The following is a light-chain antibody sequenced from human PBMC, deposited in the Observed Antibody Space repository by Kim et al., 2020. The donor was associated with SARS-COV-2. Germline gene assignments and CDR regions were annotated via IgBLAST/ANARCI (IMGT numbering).Light chain of an antibody. Sequence: QTATPPCTGAKNNVGNFGAAWLQQHQGHPPTLLSYTTNNRPSAISERFSASRSGNTASLTISGLQPDDEADYYCASWDSSLNAWVFGGGTQLTVL. CDR2: TTN. CDR1: KNNVGNFG. J-gene: IGLJ3*02. CDR3: ASWDSSLNAWV. V-gene: IGLV10-54*04.